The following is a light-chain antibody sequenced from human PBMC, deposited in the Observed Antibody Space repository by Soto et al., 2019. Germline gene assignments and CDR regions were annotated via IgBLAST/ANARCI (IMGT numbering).Light chain of an antibody. J-gene: IGKJ1*01. Sequence: IRMTQSPSTLSASVGDRVTITCRASQSISSWLAWYQQKPGKAPKLLIYKASSLESGVPSRFSGSGSGTEFTLTISSLQPDDFAPYYCQQYNSYSWTFGQGTKVDNK. CDR3: QQYNSYSWT. V-gene: IGKV1-5*03. CDR1: QSISSW. CDR2: KAS.